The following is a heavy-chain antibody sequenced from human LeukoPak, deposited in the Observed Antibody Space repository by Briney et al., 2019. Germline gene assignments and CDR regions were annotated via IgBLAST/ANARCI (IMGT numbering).Heavy chain of an antibody. Sequence: PSETLSLTCTVSGYSISSGYYWGWIRQPPGKGLEWIGYIYYSGYTNYNPSLKSRVTISVDTSKNQFSLKMRSVTAADTAVYYCARISGGYWGQGTLVTVSS. V-gene: IGHV4-38-2*02. J-gene: IGHJ4*02. D-gene: IGHD1-26*01. CDR1: GYSISSGYY. CDR3: ARISGGY. CDR2: IYYSGYT.